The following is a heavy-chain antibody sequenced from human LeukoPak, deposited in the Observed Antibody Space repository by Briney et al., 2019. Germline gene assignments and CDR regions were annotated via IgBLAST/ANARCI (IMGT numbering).Heavy chain of an antibody. CDR2: INHSGST. Sequence: SEPLSLTCGVYGGPFSGYYWSWIRHPPGKGLEWIGEINHSGSTNYNPSLKSRVTISVDTSKNQFSLKLSSVTAADTAVYYCARGDTFLWFGELTQRYYYGMDVWGKGTTVTVSS. D-gene: IGHD3-10*01. J-gene: IGHJ6*04. CDR3: ARGDTFLWFGELTQRYYYGMDV. V-gene: IGHV4-34*01. CDR1: GGPFSGYY.